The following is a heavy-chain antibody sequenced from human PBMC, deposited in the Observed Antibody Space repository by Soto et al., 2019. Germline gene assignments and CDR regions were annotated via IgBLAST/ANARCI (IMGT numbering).Heavy chain of an antibody. Sequence: GGSLRLSCAASGFTFSSYGMHWVRQAPGKGLEWVAVISYDGSNKYYADSVKGRFTISRDNSKNTLYLQMNSLRAEDTAVYYCAKDWWLYGSSGPFDYWGQGTLVTVSS. D-gene: IGHD3-10*01. CDR3: AKDWWLYGSSGPFDY. V-gene: IGHV3-30*18. CDR1: GFTFSSYG. CDR2: ISYDGSNK. J-gene: IGHJ4*02.